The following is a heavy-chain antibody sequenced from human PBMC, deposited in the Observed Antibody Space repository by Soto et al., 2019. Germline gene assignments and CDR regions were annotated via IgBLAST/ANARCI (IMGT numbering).Heavy chain of an antibody. V-gene: IGHV3-15*07. Sequence: GGSLRLSCAASGFTFSKAWMNWVRQAPGKGLEWVGRIKTNSEGGTTDYAAPVQGRFSLSRDDSRNTLSLQMNSLKTDDTAVYYCTTGSVEGVWGQGATVTVSS. D-gene: IGHD2-15*01. J-gene: IGHJ6*02. CDR3: TTGSVEGV. CDR2: IKTNSEGGTT. CDR1: GFTFSKAW.